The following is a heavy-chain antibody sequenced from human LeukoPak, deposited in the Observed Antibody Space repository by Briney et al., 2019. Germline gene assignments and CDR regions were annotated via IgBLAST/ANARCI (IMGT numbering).Heavy chain of an antibody. D-gene: IGHD3-10*01. J-gene: IGHJ4*02. CDR1: GYTFTSYD. V-gene: IGHV1-8*01. CDR2: MNPNSGNT. Sequence: ASVKVSCKASGYTFTSYDINWVRQATGQGLEWMGLMNPNSGNTGYAQKFQGRVTMTSNTSISTAYMELSSLRSEDTAVYYCARGRPSYGSGSYYNEDYWGQGTLVTVSS. CDR3: ARGRPSYGSGSYYNEDY.